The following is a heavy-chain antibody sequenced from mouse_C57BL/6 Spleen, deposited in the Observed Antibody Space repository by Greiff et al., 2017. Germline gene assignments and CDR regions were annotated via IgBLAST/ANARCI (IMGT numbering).Heavy chain of an antibody. J-gene: IGHJ3*01. V-gene: IGHV14-1*01. D-gene: IGHD3-2*01. CDR3: TTRQNSAWFAY. CDR1: GFNIKDYY. Sequence: EVQLQQSGAELVRPGASVKLSCTASGFNIKDYYMHWVKQRPEQGLEWIGRIDPEDGDTEYAPKFQGKATMTADTSSNTAYLQLSSLTSEDTAVYYCTTRQNSAWFAYWGQGTLVTVSA. CDR2: IDPEDGDT.